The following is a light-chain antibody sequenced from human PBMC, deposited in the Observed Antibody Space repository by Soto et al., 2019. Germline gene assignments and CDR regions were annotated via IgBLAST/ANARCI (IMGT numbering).Light chain of an antibody. CDR2: TAS. V-gene: IGKV1-39*01. Sequence: DIQMTQSPTSLSASVGDRVTITCRASHSISNNLNWYQQKPGKAPNLLIYTASSLQSGVPSRFSGSGSGTDFTLTITSLQPEDFATYYCQQSYSIPYSFGQGTKVDI. CDR3: QQSYSIPYS. CDR1: HSISNN. J-gene: IGKJ2*03.